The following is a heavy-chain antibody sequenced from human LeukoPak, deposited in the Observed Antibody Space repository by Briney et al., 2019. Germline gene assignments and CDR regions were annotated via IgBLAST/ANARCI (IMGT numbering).Heavy chain of an antibody. CDR1: GYSFTSYW. V-gene: IGHV5-51*01. Sequence: GESLKISCKGSGYSFTSYWIGWVRQMPGKGLEWMGIIYPGDSDTRYSPSFQGQVTISADKSISTAYLQWSSLKASDTAMYYCARRSVRDGYKGVGDGWFDPWGQGTLVTVSS. D-gene: IGHD5-24*01. CDR2: IYPGDSDT. J-gene: IGHJ5*02. CDR3: ARRSVRDGYKGVGDGWFDP.